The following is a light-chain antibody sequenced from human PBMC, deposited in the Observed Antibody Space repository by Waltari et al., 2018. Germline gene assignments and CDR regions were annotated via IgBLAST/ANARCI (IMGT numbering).Light chain of an antibody. J-gene: IGLJ2*01. V-gene: IGLV2-11*01. CDR1: SRDTGGFKH. CDR2: DVD. Sequence: QSALTQPRSVSGSPGQSVTLPCTGPSRDTGGFKHLSWYQQHPGKPPKLVIYDVDKRPSGVPDRFSGSKAGNTASLTISGLQTDDEADYYCCSYAGRYTSVFGGGTRVTVL. CDR3: CSYAGRYTSV.